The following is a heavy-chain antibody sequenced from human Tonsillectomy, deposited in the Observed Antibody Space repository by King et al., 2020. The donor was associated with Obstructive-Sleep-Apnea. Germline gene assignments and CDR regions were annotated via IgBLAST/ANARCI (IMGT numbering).Heavy chain of an antibody. Sequence: QLQESGPGLVKPSGTLSLTCAVSGGSISSSNWWSWVRQPPGKGLEWIGEIYHSGSTNYNPSLKSRVTISVDKSQNQFSLKLSSVTAADTAVYYCARRTQIVNYGMDVWGQGTTVTVSS. D-gene: IGHD3-22*01. J-gene: IGHJ6*02. CDR3: ARRTQIVNYGMDV. V-gene: IGHV4-4*02. CDR1: GGSISSSNW. CDR2: IYHSGST.